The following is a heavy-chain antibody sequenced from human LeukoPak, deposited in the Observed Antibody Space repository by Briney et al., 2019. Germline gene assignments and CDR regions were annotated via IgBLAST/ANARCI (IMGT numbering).Heavy chain of an antibody. CDR3: AKVTYYFDAGGYYCDY. Sequence: PGGSLRLSCAASGFTFGTYAMSWVRQAPGRGLEWVSGISGSGGSTYYADSVKGRSTISRDNSRNTLYLQMNSLRAEDTALYYCAKVTYYFDAGGYYCDYWGQGTLVTVSS. CDR2: ISGSGGST. D-gene: IGHD3-22*01. J-gene: IGHJ4*02. CDR1: GFTFGTYA. V-gene: IGHV3-23*01.